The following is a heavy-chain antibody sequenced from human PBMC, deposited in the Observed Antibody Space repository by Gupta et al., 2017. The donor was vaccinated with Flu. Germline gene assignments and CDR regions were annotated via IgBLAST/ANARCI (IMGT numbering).Heavy chain of an antibody. J-gene: IGHJ6*02. Sequence: ARSWVRQAPGKGLEWVSAISGSGGSTYYADSVKGRFTISRDNSKNTLYLQMNSLRAEDTAVYYCAKDPRVPAAIYHYGMDVWGQGTTVTVSS. V-gene: IGHV3-23*01. CDR3: AKDPRVPAAIYHYGMDV. CDR2: ISGSGGST. D-gene: IGHD2-2*02. CDR1: A.